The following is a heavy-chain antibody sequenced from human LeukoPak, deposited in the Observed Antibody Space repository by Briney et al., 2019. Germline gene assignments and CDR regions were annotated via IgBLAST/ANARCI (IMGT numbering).Heavy chain of an antibody. Sequence: GSLLLSCAASGFTFNTFWMSWVRPPPGKGLEWVANIKEDGTKKYYVDSVKGRFTISRDNAENSLYLQMNSLRAEDTAVYYCARDAAGYDPWGQGTLVTVSS. CDR2: IKEDGTKK. V-gene: IGHV3-7*01. D-gene: IGHD6-13*01. CDR3: ARDAAGYDP. CDR1: GFTFNTFW. J-gene: IGHJ5*02.